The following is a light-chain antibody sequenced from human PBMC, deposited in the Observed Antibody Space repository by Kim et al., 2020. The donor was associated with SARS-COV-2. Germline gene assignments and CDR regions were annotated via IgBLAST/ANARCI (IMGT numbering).Light chain of an antibody. Sequence: QLVLTQSPSASASLGASVKLTCTLSSGHSSYAIAWHQQQPEKGPRYLMKLNSDGSHSEGDGIPDRFSGSSSGAERYLTISSLQSEDEADYYCQTWGTGIHVFGTGTKVTVL. J-gene: IGLJ1*01. V-gene: IGLV4-69*01. CDR3: QTWGTGIHV. CDR1: SGHSSYA. CDR2: LNSDGSH.